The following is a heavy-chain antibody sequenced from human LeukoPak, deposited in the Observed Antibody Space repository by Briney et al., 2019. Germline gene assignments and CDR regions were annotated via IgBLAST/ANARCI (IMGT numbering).Heavy chain of an antibody. CDR3: AKYGYYDSSGPNHFDY. Sequence: GGSLRLSCAASGFTFSSYGMHWVRQAPGKGLEWVAVIWYDGSNKYYADSVKGRFTISRDNSKNTLYLQMNSLRAEDTAVYYCAKYGYYDSSGPNHFDYWGQGTLVTVSS. D-gene: IGHD3-22*01. V-gene: IGHV3-30*02. J-gene: IGHJ4*02. CDR2: IWYDGSNK. CDR1: GFTFSSYG.